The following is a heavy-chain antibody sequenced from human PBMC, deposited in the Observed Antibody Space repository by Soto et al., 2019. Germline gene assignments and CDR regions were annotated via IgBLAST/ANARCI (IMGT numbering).Heavy chain of an antibody. D-gene: IGHD2-2*01. V-gene: IGHV4-39*01. CDR2: IYYSGST. J-gene: IGHJ6*02. CDR3: ARQDIVVVPAASSPNYYYYGMDV. CDR1: GGSISSSSYY. Sequence: LSLTCTVSGGSISSSSYYWGWIRQPPGKGLEWIGSIYYSGSTYYNPSLKSRVTISVDTSKNQFSLKLSSVTAADTAVYYCARQDIVVVPAASSPNYYYYGMDVWGQGTTVTVSS.